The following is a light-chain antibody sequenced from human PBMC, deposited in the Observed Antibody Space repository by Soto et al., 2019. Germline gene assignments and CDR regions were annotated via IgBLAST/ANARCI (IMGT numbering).Light chain of an antibody. CDR3: QQGYNSPLT. Sequence: DIQVTQSPSSLSASVGDRVTITCRASQSISTFLNWFQQKPGKAPKLLIFAASSLQSGVPSRFSGSGSGTHFTLTINSLQPEDFATYFCQQGYNSPLTFGGGTKVEIK. V-gene: IGKV1-39*01. CDR1: QSISTF. CDR2: AAS. J-gene: IGKJ4*01.